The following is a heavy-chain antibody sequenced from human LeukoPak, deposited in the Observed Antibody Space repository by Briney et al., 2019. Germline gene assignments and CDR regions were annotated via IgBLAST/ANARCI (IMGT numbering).Heavy chain of an antibody. D-gene: IGHD1-26*01. CDR1: GFTFNTYT. J-gene: IGHJ6*02. CDR2: ISGSSGII. CDR3: ARDSPLGATDFYYYGMDV. V-gene: IGHV3-48*01. Sequence: GGSLRLSCAASGFTFNTYTMNWVRQAPGKGLEWVSYISGSSGIIDYADSVRGRFTISRDNAKNSLYLQMNSLRVEDTAVYYCARDSPLGATDFYYYGMDVWGQGTTVTVSS.